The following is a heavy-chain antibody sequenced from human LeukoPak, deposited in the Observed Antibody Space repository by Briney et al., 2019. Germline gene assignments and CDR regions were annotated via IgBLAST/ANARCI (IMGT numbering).Heavy chain of an antibody. CDR3: AMDRRDGYNPGWFDP. D-gene: IGHD5-24*01. CDR1: GFTFSSYG. J-gene: IGHJ5*02. CDR2: ISYDGSNK. Sequence: GGSLRLSCAASGFTFSSYGMHWVRQAPGKGLEWVAVISYDGSNKYYAASVKGRFTISRDNSKNTLYLEMNSLRAEDTAVYYCAMDRRDGYNPGWFDPWGQGTLVTVSS. V-gene: IGHV3-30*03.